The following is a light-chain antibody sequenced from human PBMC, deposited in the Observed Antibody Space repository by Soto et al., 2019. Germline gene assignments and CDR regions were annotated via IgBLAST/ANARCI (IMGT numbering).Light chain of an antibody. V-gene: IGLV2-14*01. CDR1: SSDIGRFDY. J-gene: IGLJ3*02. Sequence: QSALTQPVSVSASPGQSITISCAGTSSDIGRFDYVSWYQHHPGNAPKLVISAVSRRSSGISDRFSGSKSGNTATLTISGLQAEDEADYYCASYTTATTQVFGRGTKLTGL. CDR2: AVS. CDR3: ASYTTATTQV.